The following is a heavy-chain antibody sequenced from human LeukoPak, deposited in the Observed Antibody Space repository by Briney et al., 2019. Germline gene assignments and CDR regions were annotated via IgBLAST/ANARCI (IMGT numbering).Heavy chain of an antibody. CDR1: GGSISSSNW. CDR2: IYHSGSS. J-gene: IGHJ4*02. Sequence: SGTLSLTCAVSGGSISSSNWWSWVRQPPGKGLEWIGEIYHSGSSNYNPSLKSRVTISVDKSKNQFSLKPSSMTAADAAVYYCARAPYCSGGSCYWRFDYWGQGTLVTVSS. CDR3: ARAPYCSGGSCYWRFDY. D-gene: IGHD2-15*01. V-gene: IGHV4-4*02.